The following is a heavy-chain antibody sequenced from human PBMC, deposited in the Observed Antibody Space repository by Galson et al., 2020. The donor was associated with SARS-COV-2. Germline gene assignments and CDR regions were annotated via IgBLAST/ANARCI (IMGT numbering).Heavy chain of an antibody. J-gene: IGHJ6*02. CDR3: ARLITGFNDYYYGLDV. Sequence: GGSLRLSCKGSGYGFNNWIGWVRQMPGKGLEWMGIIYPDDSDTIYSPSFQGQVTISVDKSINTAYLQWTSLKASDTAIYYCARLITGFNDYYYGLDVWGQGTTVTVSS. D-gene: IGHD1-20*01. CDR1: GYGFNNW. V-gene: IGHV5-51*01. CDR2: IYPDDSDT.